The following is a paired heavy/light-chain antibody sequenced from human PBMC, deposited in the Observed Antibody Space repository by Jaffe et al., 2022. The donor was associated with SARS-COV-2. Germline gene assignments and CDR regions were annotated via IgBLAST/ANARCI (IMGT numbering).Heavy chain of an antibody. CDR3: ARDWAKELPSITMVRGSIGMDV. CDR2: ISAYNGNT. J-gene: IGHJ6*02. Sequence: QVQLVQSGAEVKKPGASVKVSCKASGYTFTSYGISWVRQAPGQGLEWMGWISAYNGNTNYAQKLQGRVTMTTDTSTSTAYMELRSLRSDDTAVYYCARDWAKELPSITMVRGSIGMDVWGQGTTVTVSS. V-gene: IGHV1-18*01. D-gene: IGHD3-10*01. CDR1: GYTFTSYG.
Light chain of an antibody. J-gene: IGKJ2*01. CDR1: QSLVHSDGNTY. V-gene: IGKV2-24*01. Sequence: DIVMTQTPLSSPVTLGQPASISCRSSQSLVHSDGNTYLSWLQQRPGQPPRLLIYKISNRFSGVPDRFSGSGAGTDFTLKISRVEAEDVGVYYCMQATQFPHLYTFGQGTKLEIK. CDR2: KIS. CDR3: MQATQFPHLYT.